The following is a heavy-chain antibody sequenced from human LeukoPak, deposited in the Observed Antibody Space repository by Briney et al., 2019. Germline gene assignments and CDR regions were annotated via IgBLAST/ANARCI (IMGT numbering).Heavy chain of an antibody. CDR3: ARRKTGSSFDP. Sequence: SETLSLTCAVNGGTLSGYSWTWIRQPPGKGLEWIGDVNHSGSTNFNPSLTSRVTLSLDTSKNQVSLKLSSVTAADTAVYYCARRKTGSSFDPWGQGTLVTVSS. V-gene: IGHV4-34*01. CDR2: VNHSGST. D-gene: IGHD1-14*01. CDR1: GGTLSGYS. J-gene: IGHJ5*02.